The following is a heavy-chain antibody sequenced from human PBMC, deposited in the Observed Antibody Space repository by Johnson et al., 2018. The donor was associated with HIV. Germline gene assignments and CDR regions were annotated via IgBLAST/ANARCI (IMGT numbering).Heavy chain of an antibody. J-gene: IGHJ3*02. CDR2: IGTAGDT. V-gene: IGHV3-13*01. D-gene: IGHD2-21*01. CDR3: TLVGLEGSDAFDI. Sequence: EVQLVESGGGLVKPGGSLRLSCAASGFSVSTYDMHWVRQATGKGLDWVSVIGTAGDTYYLGSVKGRFTISRENAKNSLYLQMNSLKTEDTAVYYCTLVGLEGSDAFDIWGQGTMVTVSS. CDR1: GFSVSTYD.